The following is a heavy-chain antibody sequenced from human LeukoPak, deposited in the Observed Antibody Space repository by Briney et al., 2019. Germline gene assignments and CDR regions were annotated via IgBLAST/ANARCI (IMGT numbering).Heavy chain of an antibody. D-gene: IGHD6-13*01. V-gene: IGHV1-46*01. CDR2: INPSGGST. CDR1: GYTFTSYY. J-gene: IGHJ4*02. Sequence: ASVKLSCKASGYTFTSYYMHWVRQAPGQGLERMGIINPSGGSTSYAQKFQGRVTMTSDTSTTTVYMELSSLRSEDTAVYYCARDGAAAVSTFDYWGQGTLVTVSS. CDR3: ARDGAAAVSTFDY.